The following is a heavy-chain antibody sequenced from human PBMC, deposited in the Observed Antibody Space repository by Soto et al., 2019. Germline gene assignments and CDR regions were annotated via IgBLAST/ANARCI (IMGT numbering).Heavy chain of an antibody. V-gene: IGHV3-23*01. CDR3: AKDFDSWPYGMDV. CDR1: GFTFSSYA. D-gene: IGHD3-9*01. CDR2: ISGSGGST. J-gene: IGHJ6*02. Sequence: GGSLRLSCAASGFTFSSYAMSWVRQAPGKGLEWVSAISGSGGSTYYADSVKGRFTISRDNSRNTLYLQMNSLRAEDTAVYYCAKDFDSWPYGMDVWGQGTTVTVSS.